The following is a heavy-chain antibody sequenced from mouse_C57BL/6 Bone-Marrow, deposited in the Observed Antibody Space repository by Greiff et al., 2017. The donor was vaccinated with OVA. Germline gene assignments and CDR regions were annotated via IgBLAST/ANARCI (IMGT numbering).Heavy chain of an antibody. CDR2: ISSGGSYT. CDR3: ARHGDYGSFFDY. J-gene: IGHJ2*01. CDR1: GFTFSSYG. D-gene: IGHD1-1*01. V-gene: IGHV5-6*01. Sequence: EVQGVESGGDLVKPGGSLKLSCAASGFTFSSYGMSWVRQTPDKRLEWVATISSGGSYTYYPDSVKGRFTISRDYAKNTLYLQMSSLKSEDTAMYYCARHGDYGSFFDYWGQGTTLTVSS.